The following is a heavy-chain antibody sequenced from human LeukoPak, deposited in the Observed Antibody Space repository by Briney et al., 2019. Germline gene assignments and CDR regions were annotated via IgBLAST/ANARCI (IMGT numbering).Heavy chain of an antibody. CDR1: GYTFTSYG. D-gene: IGHD3-22*01. CDR3: ARDGYYYDSSGYKHFDY. Sequence: ASVKVSCKASGYTFTSYGISWVRQAPGQGLEWMGWISAYNGNTNYAQKLQGRVTMTTDTSTSTAYMELRSLRSDDTAVYYCARDGYYYDSSGYKHFDYWGQGTLVTVSS. CDR2: ISAYNGNT. V-gene: IGHV1-18*01. J-gene: IGHJ4*02.